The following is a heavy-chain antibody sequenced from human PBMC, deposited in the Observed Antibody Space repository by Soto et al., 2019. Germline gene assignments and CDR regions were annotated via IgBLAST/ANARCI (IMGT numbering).Heavy chain of an antibody. Sequence: QVQLLQSGAEVKKPGASVKVSCKASGYKFTTYGITWVRQAPGQGLEGLGGISTYNGNTDYAQNLQDRVTKNTETATSTAYLEVRSLTSDDTAVYFCARGLGTNGLDVWGQGTTVTVSS. CDR2: ISTYNGNT. CDR3: ARGLGTNGLDV. V-gene: IGHV1-18*04. D-gene: IGHD7-27*01. CDR1: GYKFTTYG. J-gene: IGHJ6*02.